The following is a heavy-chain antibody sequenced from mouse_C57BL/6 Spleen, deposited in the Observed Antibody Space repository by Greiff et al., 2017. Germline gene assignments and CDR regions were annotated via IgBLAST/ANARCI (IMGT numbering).Heavy chain of an antibody. J-gene: IGHJ1*03. CDR1: GYTFTSYW. V-gene: IGHV1-55*01. Sequence: QVQLQQSGAELVKPGASVKMSCKASGYTFTSYWITWVKQRPGQGLEWIGDIYPGSGSTNYNEKFKSKATRTVDTSSSTAYMQLSSLTSEDSAVYYCARGSYGYFDVWGTGTTVTVSS. CDR2: IYPGSGST. CDR3: ARGSYGYFDV.